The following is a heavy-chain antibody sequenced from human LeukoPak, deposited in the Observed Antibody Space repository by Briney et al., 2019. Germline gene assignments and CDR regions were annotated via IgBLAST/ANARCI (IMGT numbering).Heavy chain of an antibody. D-gene: IGHD4-17*01. V-gene: IGHV4-59*12. CDR1: GGSISSYY. CDR3: AREKSGYGEDNWFDP. Sequence: SETLSLTCTVSGGSISSYYWSWIRQPPGKGLEWIGYIYYSGSTNYNPSLKSRVTISVDTSKNQFSLKLSSVTAADTAVYYCAREKSGYGEDNWFDPWGQGTLVTVSS. J-gene: IGHJ5*02. CDR2: IYYSGST.